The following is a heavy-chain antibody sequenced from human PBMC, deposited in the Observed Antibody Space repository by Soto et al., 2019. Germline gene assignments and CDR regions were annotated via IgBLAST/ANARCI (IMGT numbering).Heavy chain of an antibody. CDR3: ARDGLIRGVVIDSGMGV. J-gene: IGHJ6*02. D-gene: IGHD3-10*01. CDR1: GFSFSSYG. Sequence: GGSLRLSCAASGFSFSSYGMHWVRQAPGVGLEWVAVISYDGDNKYYADSVKGRFTISRDNSKDTLYLQMNSLRAEDTAVYYCARDGLIRGVVIDSGMGVWGQGTTVNVSS. V-gene: IGHV3-33*05. CDR2: ISYDGDNK.